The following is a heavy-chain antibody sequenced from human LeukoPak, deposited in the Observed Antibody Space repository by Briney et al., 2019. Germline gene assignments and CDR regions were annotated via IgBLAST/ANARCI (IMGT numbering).Heavy chain of an antibody. CDR1: GGSISSYY. D-gene: IGHD3-22*01. CDR2: IYYSGST. CDR3: AREDHYYDSSGGTAAFDI. J-gene: IGHJ3*02. Sequence: PSETLSLTCTGSGGSISSYYWSWIRQPPGKGLEWIGYIYYSGSTNYNPSLKSRVTISVDTSKNQFSLKLSSVTAADTAVYYCAREDHYYDSSGGTAAFDIWGQGTMVTVSS. V-gene: IGHV4-59*01.